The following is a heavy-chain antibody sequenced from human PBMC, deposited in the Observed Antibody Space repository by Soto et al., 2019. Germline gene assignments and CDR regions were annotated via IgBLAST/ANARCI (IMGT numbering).Heavy chain of an antibody. Sequence: PGGSLRLSCAASGFTFSSYSMNWVRQAPGKGLEWVSYISTSGSTIYYADSVEGRFTISRDNAKNSLYLQMNSLRDADTAVYYCARARGYSYGYVDYWGQGTLVTVSS. J-gene: IGHJ4*02. CDR2: ISTSGSTI. CDR3: ARARGYSYGYVDY. D-gene: IGHD5-18*01. CDR1: GFTFSSYS. V-gene: IGHV3-48*02.